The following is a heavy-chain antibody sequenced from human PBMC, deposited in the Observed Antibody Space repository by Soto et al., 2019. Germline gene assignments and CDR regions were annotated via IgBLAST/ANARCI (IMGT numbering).Heavy chain of an antibody. CDR1: GGSFSGYY. Sequence: LSLTCAVYGGSFSGYYWSWIRQPPGKGLEWIGEINHSGSTNYNPSLKSRVTISVDTSKNQFSLKLSSVTAADTAVYYCAGGRYSSSWRNGPYYYYGMDVWGQGTTVTVSS. J-gene: IGHJ6*02. CDR2: INHSGST. V-gene: IGHV4-34*01. D-gene: IGHD6-13*01. CDR3: AGGRYSSSWRNGPYYYYGMDV.